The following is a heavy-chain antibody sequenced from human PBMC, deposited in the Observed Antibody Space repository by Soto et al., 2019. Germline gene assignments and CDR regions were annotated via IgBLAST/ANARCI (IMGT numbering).Heavy chain of an antibody. CDR2: IVIGRGNT. J-gene: IGHJ4*02. V-gene: IGHV1-58*01. Sequence: ASVKVSCKASGLTFTSSAVQWVRQARGQRLEWIGWIVIGRGNTNYAQKFQERVTITRDMSTSTAYMELSSLRSEDTAVYYCAADLYDSSDVKDLGVYWGRGTLVTVSS. CDR1: GLTFTSSA. CDR3: AADLYDSSDVKDLGVY. D-gene: IGHD3-22*01.